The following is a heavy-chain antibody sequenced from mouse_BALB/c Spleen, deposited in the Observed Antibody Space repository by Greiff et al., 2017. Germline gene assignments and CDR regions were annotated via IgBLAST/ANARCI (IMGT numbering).Heavy chain of an antibody. CDR1: GFNIKDTY. D-gene: IGHD2-14*01. J-gene: IGHJ4*01. CDR3: AREGYPHAMDY. CDR2: IDPANGNT. Sequence: EVHLVESGAELVKPGASVKLSCTASGFNIKDTYMHWVKQRPEQGLEWIGRIDPANGNTKYDPKFQGKATITADTSSNTAYLQLSSLTSEDTAVYYCAREGYPHAMDYWGQGTSVTVSS. V-gene: IGHV14-3*02.